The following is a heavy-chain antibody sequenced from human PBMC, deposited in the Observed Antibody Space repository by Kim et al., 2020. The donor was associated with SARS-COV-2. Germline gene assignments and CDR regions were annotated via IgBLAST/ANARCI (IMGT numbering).Heavy chain of an antibody. CDR3: ATGLADSVTFGGVIAADAFDI. CDR2: FDPEDGET. V-gene: IGHV1-24*01. CDR1: GYTLTELS. D-gene: IGHD3-16*02. Sequence: ASVKVSCKVSGYTLTELSMHWVRQAPGKGLEWMGGFDPEDGETIYAQKFQGRVTMTEDTSTDTAYMELSSLRSEDTAVYYCATGLADSVTFGGVIAADAFDIWGQGTMVTVSS. J-gene: IGHJ3*02.